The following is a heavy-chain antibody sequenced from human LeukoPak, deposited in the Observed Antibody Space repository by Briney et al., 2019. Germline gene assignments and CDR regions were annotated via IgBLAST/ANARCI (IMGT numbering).Heavy chain of an antibody. CDR2: IIPIFGTA. CDR1: GGTFSSYA. V-gene: IGHV1-69*05. D-gene: IGHD5-24*01. J-gene: IGHJ5*02. CDR3: ARVNGEMATISAWFDP. Sequence: GASVKVSCKASGGTFSSYAISWVRQAPGQGLEWMGGIIPIFGTANYAQKFQGRVTITRNTSISTAYMELSSLRSEDTAVYYCARVNGEMATISAWFDPWGQGTLVTVSS.